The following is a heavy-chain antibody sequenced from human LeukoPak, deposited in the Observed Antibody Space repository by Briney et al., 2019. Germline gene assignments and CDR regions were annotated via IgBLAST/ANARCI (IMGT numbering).Heavy chain of an antibody. D-gene: IGHD4-17*01. CDR1: GFTVSSNY. Sequence: GGSLRLSCAASGFTVSSNYMSWVRQAPGKGLEWVSVIYSGGSTYYADSVKGRFTISRDNSKNTLYLQMNSLRAEDTAVYYCARGMDYGDYYFNYGGQGTLVTVPS. V-gene: IGHV3-53*01. CDR3: ARGMDYGDYYFNY. CDR2: IYSGGST. J-gene: IGHJ4*02.